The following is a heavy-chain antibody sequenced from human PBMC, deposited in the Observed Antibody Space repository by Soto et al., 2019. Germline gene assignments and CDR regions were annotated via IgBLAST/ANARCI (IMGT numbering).Heavy chain of an antibody. Sequence: GGSLRLSCAASGFTFTDYYMSWIRQAPGKGLDWVSYGGTSSGYINYADSVKDRFIISRDNAKNSLYLQMNSLRAEDTAVYCCARGGDVETWGQGTLVTVSS. J-gene: IGHJ5*02. V-gene: IGHV3-11*06. CDR2: GGTSSGYI. CDR3: ARGGDVET. D-gene: IGHD3-16*01. CDR1: GFTFTDYY.